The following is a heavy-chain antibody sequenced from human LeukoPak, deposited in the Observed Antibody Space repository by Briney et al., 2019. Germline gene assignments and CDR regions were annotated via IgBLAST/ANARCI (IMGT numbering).Heavy chain of an antibody. CDR1: GGAISTGSFF. V-gene: IGHV4-39*01. J-gene: IGHJ4*02. CDR3: VRQAHDYGAPRRFDY. D-gene: IGHD4-17*01. CDR2: IRYGGHT. Sequence: PSETLSLTCSVSGGAISTGSFFWGWISQPPEKGLEWIGSIRYGGHTIYNPSFESRVTISIDRSQIKSSLNLDSVTAADTAVYYCVRQAHDYGAPRRFDYWGQGALVTVSS.